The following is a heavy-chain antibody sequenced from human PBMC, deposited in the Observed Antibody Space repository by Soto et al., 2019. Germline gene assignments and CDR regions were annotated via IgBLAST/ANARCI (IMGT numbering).Heavy chain of an antibody. J-gene: IGHJ6*02. CDR3: AYYYGSGSQYYYYGMDV. D-gene: IGHD3-10*01. CDR2: IIPILGIA. Sequence: SVKVSCKASGYTFTSYGISWVRQAPGQGLEWMGRIIPILGIANYAQKFQGRVTITADKSTSTAYMELSSLRSEDTAVYYCAYYYGSGSQYYYYGMDVWGQGTTVTVSS. CDR1: GYTFTSYG. V-gene: IGHV1-69*04.